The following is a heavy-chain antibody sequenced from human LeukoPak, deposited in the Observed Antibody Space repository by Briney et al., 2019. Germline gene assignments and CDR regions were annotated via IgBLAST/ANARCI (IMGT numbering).Heavy chain of an antibody. V-gene: IGHV3-66*01. CDR3: AKSSSSWETVEN. D-gene: IGHD6-13*01. CDR1: GFTVSGNY. CDR2: IYDGGNT. Sequence: GGSLRLSCGVSGFTVSGNYMGWVRQAPGKGLEWVSGIYDGGNTYYGDSVKGRFIISRDNSKNTLYLQMSSLRAEDTAVYYCAKSSSSWETVENWGQGTLVTVSS. J-gene: IGHJ4*02.